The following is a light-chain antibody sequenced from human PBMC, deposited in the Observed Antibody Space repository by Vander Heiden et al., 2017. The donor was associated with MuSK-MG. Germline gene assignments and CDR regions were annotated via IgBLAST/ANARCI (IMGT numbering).Light chain of an antibody. J-gene: IGKJ4*01. CDR3: RQYDNYPLT. Sequence: IQLTPSPSSLSASVGDRVTITCRASQGIRNDLGWYQQKPGKAPKLLIYAASSLQSGVPSRFSGSGSGTDFTLTISSLQPEDFATYYCRQYDNYPLTFGGGTKVEIK. CDR2: AAS. V-gene: IGKV1-6*01. CDR1: QGIRND.